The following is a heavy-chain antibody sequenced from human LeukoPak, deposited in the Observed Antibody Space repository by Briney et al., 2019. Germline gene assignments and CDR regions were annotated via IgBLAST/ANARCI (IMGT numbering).Heavy chain of an antibody. Sequence: SETLSLTCTVSGGSISSYSWSWIRQPPGKGLEWIGYIYYSGSTNYNLSLKSRVTISVDTSKNQFSLKLSSVTAADTAVYYCARGWLQFRSFDYWGQGTLVTVSS. D-gene: IGHD5-24*01. J-gene: IGHJ4*02. CDR2: IYYSGST. CDR1: GGSISSYS. CDR3: ARGWLQFRSFDY. V-gene: IGHV4-59*01.